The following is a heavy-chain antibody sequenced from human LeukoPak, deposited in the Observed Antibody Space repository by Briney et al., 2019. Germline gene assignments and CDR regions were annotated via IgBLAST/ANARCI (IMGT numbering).Heavy chain of an antibody. D-gene: IGHD4-17*01. V-gene: IGHV3-7*01. CDR2: IKQDGSEK. J-gene: IGHJ3*02. Sequence: PGGSLRLSCAASGFTFSSYWMSWVRQAPGKGLEWVANIKQDGSEKYYVDSVKGRFTISRDNSKNTLYLQMNSLRAEDTAVYYCARGVDDYGVDIWGQGTMVTVSS. CDR3: ARGVDDYGVDI. CDR1: GFTFSSYW.